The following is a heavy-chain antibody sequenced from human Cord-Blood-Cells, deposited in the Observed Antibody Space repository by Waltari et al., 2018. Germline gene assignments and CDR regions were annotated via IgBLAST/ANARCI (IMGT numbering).Heavy chain of an antibody. D-gene: IGHD3-16*01. CDR1: GFTFSSYW. CDR2: IKQDGSEK. CDR3: ARESLVYYFDY. Sequence: EVQLVESGGGLVQPGGYLRLSCAASGFTFSSYWLSWVRQSPGKGLEGVANIKQDGSEKYYVDSVKGRFTISRDNAKNSLYLQMNSLRAEDTAVYYCARESLVYYFDYWGQGTLVTVSS. J-gene: IGHJ4*02. V-gene: IGHV3-7*01.